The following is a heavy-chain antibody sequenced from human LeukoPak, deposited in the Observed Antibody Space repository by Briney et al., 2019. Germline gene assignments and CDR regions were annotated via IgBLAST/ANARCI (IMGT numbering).Heavy chain of an antibody. D-gene: IGHD6-19*01. Sequence: GASVKVSCKASGYTFTSYGISWVRQAPGQGLEWMGWISAYNGNTNYAQKLQGRVTMTTDTSTSTAYMELRSLRSDDTAAYYCAREILAVADNYYYYGMDVWGQGTTVTVSS. CDR3: AREILAVADNYYYYGMDV. CDR2: ISAYNGNT. J-gene: IGHJ6*02. CDR1: GYTFTSYG. V-gene: IGHV1-18*01.